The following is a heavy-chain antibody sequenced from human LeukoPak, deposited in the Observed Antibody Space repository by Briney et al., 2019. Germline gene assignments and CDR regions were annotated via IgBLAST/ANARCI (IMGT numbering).Heavy chain of an antibody. D-gene: IGHD2-15*01. Sequence: GGSLRLSCAASGFTFDDYAMHWVRQSPGNGLEWVSGISWNSKNVGYADSVKGRFTISRDNAKNSLYLQMDSLRDDDTALYYCAKDRDSRGFRRYDYMDVWGKGTTVTISS. CDR3: AKDRDSRGFRRYDYMDV. V-gene: IGHV3-9*01. CDR1: GFTFDDYA. J-gene: IGHJ6*03. CDR2: ISWNSKNV.